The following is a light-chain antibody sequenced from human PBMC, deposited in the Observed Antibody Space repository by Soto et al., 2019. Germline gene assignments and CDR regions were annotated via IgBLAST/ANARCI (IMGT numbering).Light chain of an antibody. CDR3: FSYASSAYV. J-gene: IGLJ1*01. V-gene: IGLV2-14*01. Sequence: QSALTQPASVSGSPGQSITISCTGTSSDVGGYNYVSWYQQHPAKAPKLLIYDVSNRPSGVSNRFSGSKSGNTASLTISGVQAEDEADFYCFSYASSAYVFGAGTKLTVL. CDR1: SSDVGGYNY. CDR2: DVS.